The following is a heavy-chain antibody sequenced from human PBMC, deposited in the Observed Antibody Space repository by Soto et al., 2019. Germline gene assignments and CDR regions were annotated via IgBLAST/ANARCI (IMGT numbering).Heavy chain of an antibody. V-gene: IGHV3-23*01. D-gene: IGHD1-1*01. Sequence: GGSLRLSCAASGFTFNYYTMTWVRQAPGKGLEWVSAISGSGGGTYYADSVKGRFTISRDNSKNTLFLQMNSLGAEDTALYYCAKAGATTATSDYFYYMDVWGKGTTVTVSS. CDR2: ISGSGGGT. CDR3: AKAGATTATSDYFYYMDV. J-gene: IGHJ6*03. CDR1: GFTFNYYT.